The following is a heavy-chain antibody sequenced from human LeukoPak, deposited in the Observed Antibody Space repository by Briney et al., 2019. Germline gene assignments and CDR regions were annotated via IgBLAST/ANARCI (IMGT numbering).Heavy chain of an antibody. CDR2: INPNSGGT. CDR1: GFTFSSYG. D-gene: IGHD3-10*01. J-gene: IGHJ4*02. CDR3: AREGAGIDY. Sequence: GGSLRLPCAASGFTFSSYGMHWVRQAPGQGLEWMGRINPNSGGTNYAQKFQGRVTMTRDTSISTAYMELSRLRSDDTAVYYCAREGAGIDYWGQGTLVTVSS. V-gene: IGHV1-2*06.